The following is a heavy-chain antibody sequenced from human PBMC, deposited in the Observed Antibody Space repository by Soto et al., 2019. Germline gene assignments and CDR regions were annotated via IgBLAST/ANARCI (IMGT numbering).Heavy chain of an antibody. V-gene: IGHV3-9*01. CDR1: GFSFDDYA. CDR2: ITWNGGSI. J-gene: IGHJ6*03. Sequence: EVQLVESGGGLVQPGRSLRLSCAASGFSFDDYAMHWVRQAPGKGLEWVSGITWNGGSIGYAGSVKGRFTISRDNAKNSLYLQMNSLIAEDTDLYYCAKESTLYYYYYMDVWGKGTKVTVSS. CDR3: AKESTLYYYYYMDV.